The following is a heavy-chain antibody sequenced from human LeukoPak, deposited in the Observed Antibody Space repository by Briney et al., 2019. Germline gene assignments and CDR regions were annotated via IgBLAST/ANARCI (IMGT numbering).Heavy chain of an antibody. Sequence: GGSLRLSCAASGFSFSSYAMSWVRQAPGKGLEWVSAISGGGSTYYADSVKGRFTISRDNSKNTVYVQMNSLSAEDTAVYYCAKGQYFCTSTSCKASHFDYWGQGTLVTVSS. CDR3: AKGQYFCTSTSCKASHFDY. J-gene: IGHJ4*02. D-gene: IGHD2-2*01. V-gene: IGHV3-23*01. CDR1: GFSFSSYA. CDR2: ISGGGST.